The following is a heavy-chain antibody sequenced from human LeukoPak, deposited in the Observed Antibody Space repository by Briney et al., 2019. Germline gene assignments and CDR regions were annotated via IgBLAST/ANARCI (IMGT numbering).Heavy chain of an antibody. D-gene: IGHD3-22*01. J-gene: IGHJ4*02. CDR2: ISSSSSYI. CDR1: GFTFSSYS. CDR3: ARDSPAYYYDSSGYYPDY. V-gene: IGHV3-21*01. Sequence: GGSLRLSCAASGFTFSSYSMNWVRQAPGKGLEWVSSISSSSSYIYYADSVKGRFTISRGNAKNSLYLQMNSLRAEDTAVYYCARDSPAYYYDSSGYYPDYWGQGTLVTVSS.